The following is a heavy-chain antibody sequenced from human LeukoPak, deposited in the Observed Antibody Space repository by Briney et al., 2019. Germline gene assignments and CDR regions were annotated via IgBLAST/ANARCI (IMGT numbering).Heavy chain of an antibody. V-gene: IGHV1-69*01. J-gene: IGHJ4*02. CDR3: ASHYCSRGSCYLLAIDY. Sequence: SVKVSCKASGGTFSSYAISWVRQAPGQGLEWMGGIIPIFGTANYAQKFQGRVTITADESTSTAYMELSSLRSEDTAVYYCASHYCSRGSCYLLAIDYWGQGTLVTVSS. D-gene: IGHD2-15*01. CDR1: GGTFSSYA. CDR2: IIPIFGTA.